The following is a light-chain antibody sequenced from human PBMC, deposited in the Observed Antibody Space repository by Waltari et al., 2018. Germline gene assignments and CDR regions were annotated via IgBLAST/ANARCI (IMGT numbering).Light chain of an antibody. Sequence: DIQMTQSPSSLSASVGDRVTVTCRASQRISRHVNWYQQKPGKAPKLLISGASSLQSGVPSRFSGSGSGTDFTLTISSLQPEDFATYYCQQSYSTPITFGQGTRLDIK. CDR1: QRISRH. CDR2: GAS. CDR3: QQSYSTPIT. J-gene: IGKJ5*01. V-gene: IGKV1-39*01.